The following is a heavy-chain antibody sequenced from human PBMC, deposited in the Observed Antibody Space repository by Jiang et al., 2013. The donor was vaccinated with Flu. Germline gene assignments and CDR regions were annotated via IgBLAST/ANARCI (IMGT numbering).Heavy chain of an antibody. CDR2: IYSSGST. D-gene: IGHD4-17*01. CDR3: ARESYGDYHLDY. V-gene: IGHV4-4*07. CDR1: GGSISSYY. Sequence: QLVESGPGLVKPSETLSLTCTVSGGSISSYYWIWIRQPAEKGLEWIGRIYSSGSTNYNPSLKSRVTMSVDMSKSHFSLELSSVTAADTAVYYCARESYGDYHLDYWGQGTLVTVSS. J-gene: IGHJ4*02.